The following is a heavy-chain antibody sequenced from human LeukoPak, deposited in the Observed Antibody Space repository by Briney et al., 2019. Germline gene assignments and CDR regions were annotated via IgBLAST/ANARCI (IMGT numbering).Heavy chain of an antibody. CDR3: AKEDSSSSRYYFEY. J-gene: IGHJ4*02. CDR2: INGSGGGT. Sequence: GVSLRLSCAASGFAFSTYAMSWVRQAPGMGLEWVSAINGSGGGTYYADSVKGRFTISRDNAKNTLYLLMNNLRAEDTAVYYCAKEDSSSSRYYFEYWGQGTLVTVSS. V-gene: IGHV3-23*01. D-gene: IGHD6-6*01. CDR1: GFAFSTYA.